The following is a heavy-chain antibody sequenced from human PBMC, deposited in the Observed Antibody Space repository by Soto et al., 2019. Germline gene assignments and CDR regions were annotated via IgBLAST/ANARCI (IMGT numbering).Heavy chain of an antibody. J-gene: IGHJ3*01. CDR2: FYDLDGT. V-gene: IGHV3-53*01. CDR3: ATWHLQEHAYDV. D-gene: IGHD4-4*01. Sequence: PGGSLRLSCAVSGLTVSGKKYVAWVRQAPGKGLEWVSGFYDLDGTYYADSLKGRFTTSGDSSRTIVYLQMNSLRPEDTAVYYCATWHLQEHAYDVWGQGTTVTVSS. CDR1: GLTVSGKKY.